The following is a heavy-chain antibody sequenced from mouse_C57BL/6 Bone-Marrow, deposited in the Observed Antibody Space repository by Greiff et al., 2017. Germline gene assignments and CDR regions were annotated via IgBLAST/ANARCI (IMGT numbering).Heavy chain of an antibody. CDR3: ERRRGITTVVATGYYLY. J-gene: IGHJ2*01. D-gene: IGHD1-1*01. CDR2: LYPRDGST. CDR1: GYTFTDHT. Sequence: QVQLQQSDAELVKPGASVTISRKVSGYTFTDHTIYRMKLRPQQGPAWIGYLYPRDGSTKFNEKFKGKAPLTADKSCSTAYMQLNSQTSEDSAVYFCERRRGITTVVATGYYLYWVQGPTLRGPS. V-gene: IGHV1-78*01.